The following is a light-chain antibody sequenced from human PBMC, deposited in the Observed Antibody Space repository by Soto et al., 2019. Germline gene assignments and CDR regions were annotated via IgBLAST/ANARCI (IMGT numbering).Light chain of an antibody. Sequence: EIVLTQSPGTLSLSPGGRASLSCRASQSVFSNYLAWFQQKPGQAPRLLISGASSRATGIPDRFSGSGSGTDFTLTISRLEPEDFAVYYCQQYGRSGTFGQGTRLEIK. CDR2: GAS. CDR1: QSVFSNY. V-gene: IGKV3-20*01. J-gene: IGKJ5*01. CDR3: QQYGRSGT.